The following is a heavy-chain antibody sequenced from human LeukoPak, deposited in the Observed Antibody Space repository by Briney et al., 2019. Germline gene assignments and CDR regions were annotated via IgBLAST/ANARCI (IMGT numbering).Heavy chain of an antibody. CDR1: GFTFSSYS. CDR3: ARGAQWLVPYYFDY. CDR2: ISSSSSYI. J-gene: IGHJ4*02. Sequence: GGSLRLSCAASGFTFSSYSMNWVRQAPGKGLEWVSSISSSSSYIYYADSVKGRFTISRDNAKNSLYLQMNSLRAEDTAVYYCARGAQWLVPYYFDYWGQGTLVTVSS. D-gene: IGHD6-19*01. V-gene: IGHV3-21*01.